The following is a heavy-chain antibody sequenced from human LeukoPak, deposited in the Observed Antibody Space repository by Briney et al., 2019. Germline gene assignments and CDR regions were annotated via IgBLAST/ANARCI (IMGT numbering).Heavy chain of an antibody. J-gene: IGHJ3*02. CDR1: GYTFTSNY. CDR2: IYPRDGST. CDR3: AREGLIVGVGSTAFDI. V-gene: IGHV1-46*01. D-gene: IGHD1-26*01. Sequence: GASVKVSCKASGYTFTSNYIHWVRQAPGQGLEWMGMIYPRDGSTSYAQKFQGRVTVTRDTSTSTVHMELSSLRSEDTAVYYCAREGLIVGVGSTAFDIWGQGTMVTVSS.